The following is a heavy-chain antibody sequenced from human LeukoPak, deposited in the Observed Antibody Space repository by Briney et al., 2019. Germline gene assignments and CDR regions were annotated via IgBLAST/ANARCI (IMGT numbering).Heavy chain of an antibody. CDR1: GFTFSRYA. Sequence: GRSLRLSCAASGFTFSRYAMDWVRQAPGKGLEWVAVISYDGSNKYYADSVKGRFTISRDNSKNTLYLQMNSLRAEDTAVYYCARAEDTTTIVVINTGMDYWGQGTLVTVSS. CDR3: ARAEDTTTIVVINTGMDY. D-gene: IGHD3-22*01. CDR2: ISYDGSNK. J-gene: IGHJ4*02. V-gene: IGHV3-30*04.